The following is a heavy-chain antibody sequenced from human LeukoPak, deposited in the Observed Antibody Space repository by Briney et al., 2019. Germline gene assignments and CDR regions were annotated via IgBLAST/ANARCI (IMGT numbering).Heavy chain of an antibody. CDR2: IYTSGST. V-gene: IGHV4-61*02. CDR3: AREGGSGPAY. J-gene: IGHJ4*02. D-gene: IGHD3-10*01. Sequence: SETLSLTCTVSGGSISSGSYYWSWIRQPAGKGLEWIGRIYTSGSTNYNPSLKSRVTISVDKSKNQFSLKLSSVTAADTAVYYCAREGGSGPAYWGQGTLVTVSS. CDR1: GGSISSGSYY.